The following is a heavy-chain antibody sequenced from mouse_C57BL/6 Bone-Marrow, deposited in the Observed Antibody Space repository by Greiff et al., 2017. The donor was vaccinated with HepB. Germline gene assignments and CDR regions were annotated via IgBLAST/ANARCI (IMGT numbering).Heavy chain of an antibody. J-gene: IGHJ3*01. CDR2: IDPETGGT. V-gene: IGHV1-15*01. D-gene: IGHD2-10*01. Sequence: VQVVESGAELVRPGASVTLSCKASGYTFTDYEMHWVKQTPVHGLEWIGAIDPETGGTAYNQKFKGKAILTADKSSSTAYMELRSLTSEDSAVYYCTRPTGWFAYWGQGTLVTVSA. CDR3: TRPTGWFAY. CDR1: GYTFTDYE.